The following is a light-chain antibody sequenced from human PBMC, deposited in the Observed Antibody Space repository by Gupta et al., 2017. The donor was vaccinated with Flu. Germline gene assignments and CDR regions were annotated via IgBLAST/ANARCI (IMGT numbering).Light chain of an antibody. CDR1: QGIRNY. J-gene: IGKJ4*01. CDR3: QKYNGAPLT. CDR2: GAY. V-gene: IGKV1-27*01. Sequence: DIQMTQSPYSLSASVGDRVTIICRASQGIRNYLAWYQQKPGKVPKLLIYGAYTLQSGVPSRFSGSGSGTDFTLTISGLQPEDVATYYCQKYNGAPLTFGGGTKVEIK.